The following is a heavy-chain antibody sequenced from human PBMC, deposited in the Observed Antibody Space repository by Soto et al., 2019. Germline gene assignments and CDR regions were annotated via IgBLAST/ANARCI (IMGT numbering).Heavy chain of an antibody. V-gene: IGHV3-23*01. J-gene: IGHJ6*02. CDR2: ISGSGGST. D-gene: IGHD2-21*02. CDR1: GFTFSRYA. CDR3: AKDRILWWRLLVVSRLMDV. Sequence: PGGSLRLSCAASGFTFSRYAMSWVRQAPGKGLEWVSAISGSGGSTYYADSVKGRFTISRDNSKNTLYLQMNSLRAEDTAVYYCAKDRILWWRLLVVSRLMDVWAQGTTVTVSS.